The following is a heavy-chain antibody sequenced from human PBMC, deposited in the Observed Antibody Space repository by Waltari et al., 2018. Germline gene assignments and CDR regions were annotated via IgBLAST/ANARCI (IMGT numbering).Heavy chain of an antibody. Sequence: QLQLQESGPGLVKPSETLSLTCTVSGVSITNSNYYWGWIRQPPGKGLEWIGYIYYSGSTNYNPSLKSRVTISVDTSKNQFSLKLSSVTAADTAVYYCARDGEYSHFDYWGQGTLVTVSS. CDR2: IYYSGST. V-gene: IGHV4-61*05. D-gene: IGHD2-15*01. J-gene: IGHJ4*02. CDR1: GVSITNSNYY. CDR3: ARDGEYSHFDY.